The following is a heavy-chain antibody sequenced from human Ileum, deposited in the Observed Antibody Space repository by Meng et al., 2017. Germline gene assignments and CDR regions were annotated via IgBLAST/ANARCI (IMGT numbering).Heavy chain of an antibody. CDR3: ARVRCASVSCYGDSYFDY. CDR1: GGSISISNW. V-gene: IGHV4-4*02. D-gene: IGHD2-15*01. Sequence: QVQLQESGPGLVKPSGTLPPTCAVSGGSISISNWWTWVRQPPEKGLEWIGEIYHTGGTNYNPSLKRRVTISVDKSKNQFSLEVTSVTAADTAVYYCARVRCASVSCYGDSYFDYWGQGILVTVSS. J-gene: IGHJ4*02. CDR2: IYHTGGT.